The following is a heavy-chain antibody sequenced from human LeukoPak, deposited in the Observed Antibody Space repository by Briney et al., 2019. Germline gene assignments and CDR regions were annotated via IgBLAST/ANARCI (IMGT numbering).Heavy chain of an antibody. CDR1: GLTFSSYS. Sequence: GGALRLSCVASGLTFSSYSMNWVRQAPGKGLEWVSYISSSSTRYYADSVKGRFTISRDNDKNSLYLQMNSLRDEDTAVYYCAANLYAFDFWGQGTMVTV. CDR3: AANLYAFDF. V-gene: IGHV3-48*02. J-gene: IGHJ3*01. D-gene: IGHD2-8*01. CDR2: ISSSSTR.